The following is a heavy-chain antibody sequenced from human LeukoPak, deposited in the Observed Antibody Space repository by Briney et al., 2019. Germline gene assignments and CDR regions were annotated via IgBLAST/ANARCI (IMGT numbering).Heavy chain of an antibody. CDR3: ARVGGYYDFWSGYFSHQYYFDY. Sequence: PGGSLRLSCAASGFTFSSYSMNWVRQAPGKGLEWVSSISSSSSYIYYADSVKGRFTISRDNAKNSLYLQMNSLRAEDTAVYYCARVGGYYDFWSGYFSHQYYFDYWGQGTLVTVSS. V-gene: IGHV3-21*04. J-gene: IGHJ4*02. CDR1: GFTFSSYS. D-gene: IGHD3-3*01. CDR2: ISSSSSYI.